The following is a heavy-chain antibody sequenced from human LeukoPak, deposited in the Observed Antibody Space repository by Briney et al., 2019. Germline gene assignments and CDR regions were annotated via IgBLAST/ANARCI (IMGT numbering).Heavy chain of an antibody. CDR3: ARGVDIAGGYFEY. J-gene: IGHJ4*02. CDR2: IYYSGST. D-gene: IGHD1-26*01. Sequence: SETLSLTCTVSGGSIGSSDYYWSWIRQPPGKGLEWIGYIYYSGSTYYNPSLKSRVTISVDTSENQFSLKLSSVTAADTAVYYCARGVDIAGGYFEYWGQGTLVTVSS. CDR1: GGSIGSSDYY. V-gene: IGHV4-30-4*08.